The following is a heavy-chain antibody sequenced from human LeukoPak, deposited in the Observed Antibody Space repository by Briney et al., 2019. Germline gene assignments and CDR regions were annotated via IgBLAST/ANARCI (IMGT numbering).Heavy chain of an antibody. Sequence: ASVKVSCKASGYTFIDYYIHWVRQAPGQGLEGLGWINLNSGATKYAQNLQGRVTMTRDTSISTAYMELSRLNSDDTAVYYCARDPPSTTTLDYWGQGTPVTVSS. V-gene: IGHV1-2*02. CDR3: ARDPPSTTTLDY. D-gene: IGHD1-1*01. J-gene: IGHJ4*02. CDR2: INLNSGAT. CDR1: GYTFIDYY.